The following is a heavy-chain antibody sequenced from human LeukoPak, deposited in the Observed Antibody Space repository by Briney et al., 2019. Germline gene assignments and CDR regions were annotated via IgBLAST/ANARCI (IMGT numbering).Heavy chain of an antibody. CDR3: ASGSSYYSDY. CDR2: ILPIFGTT. J-gene: IGHJ4*02. CDR1: GYTFTGYY. D-gene: IGHD3-10*01. Sequence: SVKVSCKASGYTFTGYYMHWVRQAPGEGLEWMGGILPIFGTTNYAQKFQGRVTITADESTSTAYMELNSLRSDDTAMYYCASGSSYYSDYWGQGTLVTVSS. V-gene: IGHV1-69*13.